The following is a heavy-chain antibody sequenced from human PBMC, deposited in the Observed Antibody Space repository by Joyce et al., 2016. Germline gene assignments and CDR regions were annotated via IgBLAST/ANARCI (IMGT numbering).Heavy chain of an antibody. CDR1: GFCFSTYG. CDR2: IGYDGSNE. CDR3: ARDRADYNYYGMDV. V-gene: IGHV3-33*01. Sequence: QVQLVESGGGVVQPGRSLRLSCAASGFCFSTYGMHWVRQAQGRGLEWVEIIGYDGSNEYYADSVKGRFTSSRDNPKNTLYLQMNSLRVEDTAVYYCARDRADYNYYGMDVWGQGTTVTVS. J-gene: IGHJ6*02.